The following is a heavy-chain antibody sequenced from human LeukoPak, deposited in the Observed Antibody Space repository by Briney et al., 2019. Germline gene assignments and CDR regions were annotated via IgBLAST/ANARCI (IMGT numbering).Heavy chain of an antibody. D-gene: IGHD1-26*01. CDR3: ARLGVGATNIDY. J-gene: IGHJ4*02. Sequence: SETLSLTCAVYGGSFSGYYWSWIRQPPGKGLEWIGEINHSGSTNYNPSLKSRVTISVDTSKNQFSLKLSSVTAADTAVYYCARLGVGATNIDYWGQGTLVTVSS. CDR2: INHSGST. CDR1: GGSFSGYY. V-gene: IGHV4-34*01.